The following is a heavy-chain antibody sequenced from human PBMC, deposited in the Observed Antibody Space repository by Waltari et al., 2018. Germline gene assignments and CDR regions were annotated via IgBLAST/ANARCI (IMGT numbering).Heavy chain of an antibody. Sequence: QLQLQESGPGLVKPSETLSLTCTVSGGSISSSSYYWGWISQPPGKGLEWIGSIYYSGSTYYNPSLKSRVTISVDTSKNQFSLKLSSVTAADTAVYYCARTRCSGGSCYYDAFDIWGQGTMVTVSS. CDR2: IYYSGST. J-gene: IGHJ3*02. D-gene: IGHD2-15*01. CDR3: ARTRCSGGSCYYDAFDI. CDR1: GGSISSSSYY. V-gene: IGHV4-39*01.